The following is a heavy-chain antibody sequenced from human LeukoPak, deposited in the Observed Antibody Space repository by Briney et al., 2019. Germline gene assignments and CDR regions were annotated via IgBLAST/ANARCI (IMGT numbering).Heavy chain of an antibody. CDR3: ARDEIYYDILTGYRHFDY. D-gene: IGHD3-9*01. CDR2: IKQGGSEK. V-gene: IGHV3-7*01. J-gene: IGHJ4*02. Sequence: GGSLRLSCAASGFTFSSYWMSWVRQAPGKGLEWVANIKQGGSEKYYVDSVKGRFTISRDNAKNSLYLQMNSLRAEDTAVYYCARDEIYYDILTGYRHFDYWGQGTLVTVFS. CDR1: GFTFSSYW.